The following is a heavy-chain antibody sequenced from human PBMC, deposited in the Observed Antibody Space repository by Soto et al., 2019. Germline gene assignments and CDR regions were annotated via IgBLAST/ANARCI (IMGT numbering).Heavy chain of an antibody. CDR2: TSDDGDIQ. V-gene: IGHV3-30-3*01. CDR3: ARAVDAAMDPLDY. Sequence: GGSLRLSCAASGFDFRKYAMHWVRQSPGKGPEWVAITSDDGDIQYYADSVKGRFTISRDNSKNTLYLQMTTLRSEDAAVYFCARAVDAAMDPLDYWGQGTLVTVSS. CDR1: GFDFRKYA. J-gene: IGHJ4*02. D-gene: IGHD5-18*01.